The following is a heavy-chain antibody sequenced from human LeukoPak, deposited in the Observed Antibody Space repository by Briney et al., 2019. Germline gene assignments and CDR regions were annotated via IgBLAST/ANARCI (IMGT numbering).Heavy chain of an antibody. CDR3: ARGRGGSYHY. J-gene: IGHJ4*02. Sequence: QPGGSLRLSCAASGFTFSGYAMSWVRQAPGKGLVWVSRINTDGSTITYADSVKGRFTISRDNAKNTLYLQMNSLRVEDTAVYYCARGRGGSYHYWGQGTLVTVSS. CDR1: GFTFSGYA. CDR2: INTDGSTI. D-gene: IGHD1-26*01. V-gene: IGHV3-74*01.